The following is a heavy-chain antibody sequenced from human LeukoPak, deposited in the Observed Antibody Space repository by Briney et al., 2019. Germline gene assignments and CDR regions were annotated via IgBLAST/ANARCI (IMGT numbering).Heavy chain of an antibody. V-gene: IGHV4-38-2*02. J-gene: IGHJ3*02. CDR3: ARGRTPYRGFYSFDI. D-gene: IGHD1-26*01. CDR2: FYHSGST. Sequence: SETLSLTCTVSGYSISNDYYWGWIRQPPGKGLEWIGSFYHSGSTYYNPSLKSRVTISVDTSKNQFSLKLRSVTAADTAVCYCARGRTPYRGFYSFDIWGQGTMVTVSS. CDR1: GYSISNDYY.